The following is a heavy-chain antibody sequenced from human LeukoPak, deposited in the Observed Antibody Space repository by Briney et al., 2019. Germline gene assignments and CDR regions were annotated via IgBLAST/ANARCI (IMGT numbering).Heavy chain of an antibody. CDR3: ARDPGTYYGMDV. D-gene: IGHD1-7*01. J-gene: IGHJ6*02. CDR2: ISSSSSYI. Sequence: GGSLRLSCAASGFTFSSYSMNWVRQAPGKGLEWVSSISSSSSYIYYADSVKGRFTISRDNAKNSLYLRMNSLRAEDTAVYYCARDPGTYYGMDVWGQGTTVTVSS. V-gene: IGHV3-21*01. CDR1: GFTFSSYS.